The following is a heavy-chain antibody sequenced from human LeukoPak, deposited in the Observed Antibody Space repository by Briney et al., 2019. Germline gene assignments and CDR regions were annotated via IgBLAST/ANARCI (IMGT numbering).Heavy chain of an antibody. Sequence: GGSLRPSCAASGFTFSSYAMSWVRQAPGKGLEWVSAISGSGGSTYYADSVKGRFTISRDNSKNTLYLQMNSLRAEDTAVYYCAKGLSSGWYRGLFGYWGQGTLVTVSS. J-gene: IGHJ4*02. CDR3: AKGLSSGWYRGLFGY. V-gene: IGHV3-23*01. CDR1: GFTFSSYA. CDR2: ISGSGGST. D-gene: IGHD6-19*01.